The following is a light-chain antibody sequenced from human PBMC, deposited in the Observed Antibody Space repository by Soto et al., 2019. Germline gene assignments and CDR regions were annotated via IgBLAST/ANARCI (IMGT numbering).Light chain of an antibody. V-gene: IGLV2-14*01. J-gene: IGLJ1*01. CDR2: HVS. CDR1: GSDVGGYNY. Sequence: QSVLTRPASVSGSPGQSITISCTGTGSDVGGYNYVSWYQQYPGKVPKLMIYHVSNRPSGVSNRFSGSKSGNTASLTISGLQAEDEADYYCSSYTSANTHVFGTGTKVTVL. CDR3: SSYTSANTHV.